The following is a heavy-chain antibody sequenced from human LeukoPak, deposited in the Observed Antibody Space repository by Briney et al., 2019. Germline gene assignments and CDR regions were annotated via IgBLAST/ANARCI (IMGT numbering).Heavy chain of an antibody. CDR3: ARPLGPRNTVTTPAPFDY. V-gene: IGHV3-74*01. D-gene: IGHD4-17*01. Sequence: TGGSLRLSCAASGFTFNNSWMHWVRQAPGKGLMWVSRINSDGSSTSYADAVEGRFTISRDNAKNTLHLQMNSLRGEDTAVYYCARPLGPRNTVTTPAPFDYWGQGTLVTVSS. J-gene: IGHJ4*02. CDR2: INSDGSST. CDR1: GFTFNNSW.